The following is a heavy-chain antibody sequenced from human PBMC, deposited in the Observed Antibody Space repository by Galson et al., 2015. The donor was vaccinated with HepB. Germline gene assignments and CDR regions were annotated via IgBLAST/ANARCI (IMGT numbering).Heavy chain of an antibody. Sequence: SVKVSCKASGGTFSNYGVTWVRQAPGQGLEWMGGIIPIIGTAIYAQKLQGRVSITADESTNTAYMELRSLRSEDTAVYFCARDDSWSDRHYYKPLDVWGQGTTVSVSS. CDR2: IIPIIGTA. J-gene: IGHJ6*02. CDR1: GGTFSNYG. CDR3: ARDDSWSDRHYYKPLDV. V-gene: IGHV1-69*13. D-gene: IGHD1-1*01.